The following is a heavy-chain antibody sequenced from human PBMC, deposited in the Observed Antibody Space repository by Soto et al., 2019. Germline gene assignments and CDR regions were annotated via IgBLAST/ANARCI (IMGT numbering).Heavy chain of an antibody. V-gene: IGHV1-69*01. CDR1: GGTFSSYD. J-gene: IGHJ6*02. CDR3: ASGFWSGFSSYYYGMDV. Sequence: QVQLVQSGAEVKKPGSSVKVSCKASGGTFSSYDISWVRQAPGQGLEWMGGIIPILGTANYAQKFHGRVTINADESTSTAYMELSRLRSEDTAVYYCASGFWSGFSSYYYGMDVWGQGTTVTVSS. D-gene: IGHD3-3*01. CDR2: IIPILGTA.